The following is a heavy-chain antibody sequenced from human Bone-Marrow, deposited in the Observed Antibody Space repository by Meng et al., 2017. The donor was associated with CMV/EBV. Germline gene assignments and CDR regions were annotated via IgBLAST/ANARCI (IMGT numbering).Heavy chain of an antibody. V-gene: IGHV4-61*01. J-gene: IGHJ4*02. CDR2: LYNSGST. Sequence: SSSSYDWDWIRQPPGRGLEWIGYLYNSGSTNYNPSLKSRVTISIDTSKNQFSLKLSSVTAADTAVYYCARAFRGYCSTTSCYIFDSWGQGSLVTVSS. D-gene: IGHD2-2*02. CDR3: ARAFRGYCSTTSCYIFDS. CDR1: SSSSYD.